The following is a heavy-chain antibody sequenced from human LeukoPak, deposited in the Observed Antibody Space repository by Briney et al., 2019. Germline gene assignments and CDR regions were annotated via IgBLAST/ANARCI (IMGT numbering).Heavy chain of an antibody. CDR1: GFTFSSYW. D-gene: IGHD1-26*01. CDR3: ARVGSCWDSFDY. J-gene: IGHJ4*02. CDR2: INSDGSST. Sequence: GGSLRLSCAASGFTFSSYWMHWVRQAPGKGLVWVSRINSDGSSTSYADSVKGRFTISRDNAKNALYLQMNSLRAEDTAVYYCARVGSCWDSFDYWGQGTLVTVSS. V-gene: IGHV3-74*01.